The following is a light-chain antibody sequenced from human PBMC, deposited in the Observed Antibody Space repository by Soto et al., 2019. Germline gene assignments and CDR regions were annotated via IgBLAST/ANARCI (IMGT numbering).Light chain of an antibody. V-gene: IGKV3-15*01. J-gene: IGKJ2*01. CDR1: QSINSN. CDR2: GAS. Sequence: EIVMTQSPATLSVSPGERATLSCRASQSINSNLAWYQQKAGQAPRLLIYGASTRATGIPARFSGSGSGIEFTLTISSLQSEDFAVYYCQQYNNWPPRTFGQGTKLEIK. CDR3: QQYNNWPPRT.